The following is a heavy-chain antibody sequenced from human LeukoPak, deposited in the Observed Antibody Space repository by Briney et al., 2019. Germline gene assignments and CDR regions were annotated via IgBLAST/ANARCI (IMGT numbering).Heavy chain of an antibody. CDR1: GFTFSSYS. V-gene: IGHV3-21*01. D-gene: IGHD5-18*01. CDR3: ARAPVYSYGYSY. CDR2: ISSSSSYI. Sequence: GGSLRLSCAASGFTFSSYSMNWVRQAPGKGLEWVSSISSSSSYIYYADPVKGRFTISRDNAKNSLYLQMNSLRAEDTAVYYCARAPVYSYGYSYRGQGTLVTVSS. J-gene: IGHJ4*02.